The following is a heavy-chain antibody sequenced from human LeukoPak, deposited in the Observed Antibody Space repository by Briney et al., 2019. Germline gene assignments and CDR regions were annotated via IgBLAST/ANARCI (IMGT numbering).Heavy chain of an antibody. D-gene: IGHD6-19*01. CDR1: GYTFTSYD. V-gene: IGHV1-46*01. CDR3: ARRRPSSGWYEYYYGMDV. CDR2: INPSGGST. J-gene: IGHJ6*02. Sequence: GASVKVSCKASGYTFTSYDINWVRQATGQGLEWMGIINPSGGSTSYAQKFQGRVTMTRDTSTSTVYMELSSLRSEDTAVYYCARRRPSSGWYEYYYGMDVWGQGTTVTVSS.